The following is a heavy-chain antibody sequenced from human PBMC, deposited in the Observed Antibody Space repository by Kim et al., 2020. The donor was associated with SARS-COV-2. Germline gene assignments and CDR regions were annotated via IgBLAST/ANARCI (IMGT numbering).Heavy chain of an antibody. Sequence: SDTLSLTCTVSGGSISSGGYYWSWIRQHPGKGLEWIGYIYYSGSTYYNPSLKSRVTISVDTSKNQFSLKLSSVTAADTAVYYCARERESRFDYWGQGTLVPVSS. CDR1: GGSISSGGYY. V-gene: IGHV4-31*03. CDR3: ARERESRFDY. D-gene: IGHD3-10*01. CDR2: IYYSGST. J-gene: IGHJ4*02.